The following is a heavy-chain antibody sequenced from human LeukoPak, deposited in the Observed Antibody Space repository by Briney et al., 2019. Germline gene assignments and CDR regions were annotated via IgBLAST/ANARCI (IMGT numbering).Heavy chain of an antibody. V-gene: IGHV1-2*06. CDR1: GYTFTSYA. J-gene: IGHJ4*02. CDR3: ARDSGDFWSGYTDY. D-gene: IGHD3-3*01. CDR2: INPNSGGT. Sequence: VASVKVSCKASGYTFTSYAMHWVRQAPGQGLEWMGRINPNSGGTNYAQKFQGRVTMTRDTSISTAYMELSRLRSDDTAVYYCARDSGDFWSGYTDYWGQGTLVTVSS.